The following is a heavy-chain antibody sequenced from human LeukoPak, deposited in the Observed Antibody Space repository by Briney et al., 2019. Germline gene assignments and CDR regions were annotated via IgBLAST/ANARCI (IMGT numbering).Heavy chain of an antibody. Sequence: PGGSLRLSCAASGFTFSSYGMHWVRQAPGKGLEWVAVISYDGSNKYYADSVKGRFTISRDNSKNTLYLQMNSLRAEDTAVYYCAKPTYDAGESDAFDIWGQGTMVTVSS. J-gene: IGHJ3*02. CDR3: AKPTYDAGESDAFDI. D-gene: IGHD3-16*01. CDR2: ISYDGSNK. V-gene: IGHV3-30*18. CDR1: GFTFSSYG.